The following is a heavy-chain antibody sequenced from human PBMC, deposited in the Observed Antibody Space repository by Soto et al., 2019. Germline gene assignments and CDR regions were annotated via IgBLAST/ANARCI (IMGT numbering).Heavy chain of an antibody. D-gene: IGHD3-22*01. Sequence: PGESLKISCKVSGYSFTSYWIGWVRQMPGKGLEWMGIIYPGDSDTRYSPSFQGQVTISADKSISTAYLQWSSLKASDTAMYYCARPSPYYYDSSGQDAFDIWGQGTMVTVSS. CDR2: IYPGDSDT. V-gene: IGHV5-51*01. J-gene: IGHJ3*02. CDR3: ARPSPYYYDSSGQDAFDI. CDR1: GYSFTSYW.